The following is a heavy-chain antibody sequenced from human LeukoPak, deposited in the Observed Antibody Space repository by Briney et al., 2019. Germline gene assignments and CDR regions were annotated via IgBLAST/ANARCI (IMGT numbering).Heavy chain of an antibody. J-gene: IGHJ4*02. V-gene: IGHV1-18*01. Sequence: ASVKVSCKASGYTFTSYDISWVRQAPGQRLEWMGWVSAYIGNTNYAQKLQGRVTITKDTSTSTAHMELGGLRSDDPAQYYCSQVEQSSGIDGGGQGTGAIVTA. CDR2: VSAYIGNT. CDR1: GYTFTSYD. D-gene: IGHD3-10*01. CDR3: SQVEQSSGIDG.